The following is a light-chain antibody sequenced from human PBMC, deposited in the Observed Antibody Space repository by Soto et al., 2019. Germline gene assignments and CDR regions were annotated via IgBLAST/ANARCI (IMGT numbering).Light chain of an antibody. CDR1: QSVRSN. Sequence: ETVLTQSPATLSLSPGERATLSCRASQSVRSNLAWYQHRPGQAPRLLIYDASNRATGIPGRFSGSGSGTDVTLTISNLEPEDCAVYYCQQSDNWPWTVGQGAKVEIK. CDR3: QQSDNWPWT. J-gene: IGKJ1*01. CDR2: DAS. V-gene: IGKV3-11*01.